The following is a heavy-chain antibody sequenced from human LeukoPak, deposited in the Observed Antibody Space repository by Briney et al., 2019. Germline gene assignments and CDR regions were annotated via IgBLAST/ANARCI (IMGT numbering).Heavy chain of an antibody. CDR3: AKGLGSGRPNNWFDP. V-gene: IGHV3-23*01. Sequence: GGSLRLSCVASGFTFSGYPMTWVRQAPGKGLEWVSTISKTGGATYFADSVKGRFAISRDNSKNTLSLQMDSLRVEDTAIYYCAKGLGSGRPNNWFDPWGQGTLVTVSS. J-gene: IGHJ5*02. CDR2: ISKTGGAT. CDR1: GFTFSGYP. D-gene: IGHD3-10*01.